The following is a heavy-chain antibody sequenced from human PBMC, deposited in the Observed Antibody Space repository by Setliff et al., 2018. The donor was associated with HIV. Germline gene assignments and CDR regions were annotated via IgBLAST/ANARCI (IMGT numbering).Heavy chain of an antibody. D-gene: IGHD1-26*01. CDR1: GYSFINHY. CDR3: ARATYSGSPNPPQDY. V-gene: IGHV1-46*04. CDR2: ISPGVGDA. Sequence: ASVKVSCKASGYSFINHYVHWVRQAPGQGLEWLGVISPGVGDATYAQSLQDRFTMTADTSTSTAYMGLRNLTSGDTAMYYCARATYSGSPNPPQDYWGQGTLVTVSS. J-gene: IGHJ4*02.